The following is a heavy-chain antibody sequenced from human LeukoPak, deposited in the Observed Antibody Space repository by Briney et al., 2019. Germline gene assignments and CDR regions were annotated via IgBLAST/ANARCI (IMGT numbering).Heavy chain of an antibody. J-gene: IGHJ4*02. D-gene: IGHD1-26*01. CDR3: ARGGSI. CDR2: MNQDGSEK. V-gene: IGHV3-7*01. CDR1: GFTFSSYW. Sequence: GGSLRLSCAASGFTFSSYWMSWVRQAPGKGLEWVANMNQDGSEKYYVDSVRGRFTISRDNAKSSLYLQMSSLRVEDTAVYYCARGGSIGGQGTLVSVSS.